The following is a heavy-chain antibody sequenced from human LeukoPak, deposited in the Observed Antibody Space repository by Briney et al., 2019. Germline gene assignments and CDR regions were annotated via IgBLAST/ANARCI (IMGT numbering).Heavy chain of an antibody. J-gene: IGHJ4*02. Sequence: PGGSLRLSCTASGFTFSSYSMNWVRQAPGKGLEWVSYISSSSSTIYYADSVKGRFTISRDNAKKSLYLQMNTLRAEDTAVYYCARENFPAYFDYWGQGTLVTVSS. CDR2: ISSSSSTI. CDR1: GFTFSSYS. V-gene: IGHV3-48*01. CDR3: ARENFPAYFDY.